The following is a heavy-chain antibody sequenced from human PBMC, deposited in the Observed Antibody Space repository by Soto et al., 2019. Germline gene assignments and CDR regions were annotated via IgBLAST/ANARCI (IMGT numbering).Heavy chain of an antibody. J-gene: IGHJ6*02. Sequence: GGSLRLSCAPSGFTFRNFAMSWVRQAPWKGLEWLSTISASGGTTYSVDSVKGRFTISRDNSKNTLYLQMNSLRVDDTAVYYCARDREGIAARQHYYYGMDVWGQGTTVTVSS. V-gene: IGHV3-23*01. CDR1: GFTFRNFA. CDR2: ISASGGTT. D-gene: IGHD6-6*01. CDR3: ARDREGIAARQHYYYGMDV.